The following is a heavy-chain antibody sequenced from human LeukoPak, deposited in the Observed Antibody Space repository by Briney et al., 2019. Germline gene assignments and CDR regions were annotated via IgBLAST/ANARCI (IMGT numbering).Heavy chain of an antibody. Sequence: ASVKVSCKASGYTFTSYYMHWVRQAPGQGLEWMGIINPSGGSTSYAQKFQGRATMTRDTSTSTVYMELSSLRTEDTAVYYCARDYYDSSGYYSDAFDIWGQGTMVTVSS. V-gene: IGHV1-46*01. J-gene: IGHJ3*02. D-gene: IGHD3-22*01. CDR1: GYTFTSYY. CDR2: INPSGGST. CDR3: ARDYYDSSGYYSDAFDI.